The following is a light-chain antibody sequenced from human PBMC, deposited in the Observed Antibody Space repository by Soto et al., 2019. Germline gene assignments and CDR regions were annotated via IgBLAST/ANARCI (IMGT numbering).Light chain of an antibody. J-gene: IGLJ1*01. CDR1: SSDVGGYNY. CDR3: NSYTSDNTYV. V-gene: IGLV2-14*01. Sequence: QSALTQPASVSGSPGQSITISCTGTSSDVGGYNYVSWYQQHPGKAPKLMIYDVRVRPSGVSNRFSGSKSGNTASLTISGLQAEDGADYYCNSYTSDNTYVFGTGNKVTV. CDR2: DVR.